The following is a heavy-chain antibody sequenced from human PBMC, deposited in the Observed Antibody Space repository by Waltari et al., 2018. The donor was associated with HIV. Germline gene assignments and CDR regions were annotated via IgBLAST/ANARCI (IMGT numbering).Heavy chain of an antibody. V-gene: IGHV3-23*01. J-gene: IGHJ4*02. Sequence: EVQLLESGGGLVQPGGSRRLSCAASGFAYVSSAITWVRQSPERGLEWVAAVSGSGAKSFYADSVKGRFTISRDNSKNTVFLQMNSLRAADTAIYYCAKAYYENTAYYYDFWGRGTRVTVSS. CDR1: GFAYVSSA. D-gene: IGHD3-22*01. CDR3: AKAYYENTAYYYDF. CDR2: VSGSGAKS.